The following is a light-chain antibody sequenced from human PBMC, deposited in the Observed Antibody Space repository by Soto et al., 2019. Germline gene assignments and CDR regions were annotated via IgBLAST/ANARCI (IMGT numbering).Light chain of an antibody. CDR2: AAY. V-gene: IGKV1-39*01. CDR1: QYINNY. J-gene: IGKJ2*01. Sequence: DIQMTQSPSSLSTSVGDRVTITCRASQYINNYLNWYQQKPGKAPKLLIFAAYNLQSGVPSRFSGSGSGTDFTLTISSPQPEDFATYYCQQSYSTPPYTFGQGTKLDMK. CDR3: QQSYSTPPYT.